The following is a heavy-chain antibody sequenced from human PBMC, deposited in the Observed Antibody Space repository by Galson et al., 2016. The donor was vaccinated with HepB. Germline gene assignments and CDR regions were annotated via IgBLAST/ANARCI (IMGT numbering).Heavy chain of an antibody. CDR3: ARSPSDSKFDY. CDR1: GYTFTSYD. D-gene: IGHD2-21*02. V-gene: IGHV1-8*01. Sequence: SVKVSCKASGYTFTSYDVNWVRQATGQGLEWMGWMNPNSGNTGNAQKFQGRVTMSINTSISTAYMELTSLRSEDTAIYYCARSPSDSKFDYWGQGTLVTVPS. J-gene: IGHJ4*02. CDR2: MNPNSGNT.